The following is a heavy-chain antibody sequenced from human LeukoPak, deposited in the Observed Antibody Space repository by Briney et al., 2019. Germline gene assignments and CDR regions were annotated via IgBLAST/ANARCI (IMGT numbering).Heavy chain of an antibody. D-gene: IGHD5-18*01. CDR3: ARGGRVDTAMVFYYYYMDV. J-gene: IGHJ6*03. CDR2: IIPIFGTA. CDR1: GGTFSSYA. Sequence: SVKVSCKASGGTFSSYAISWVRQAPGQGLEWMGGIIPIFGTANYAQKFQGRVTITTDESTSTAYMELSSLRSEDTAVYYCARGGRVDTAMVFYYYYMDVWGKGTTVTVSS. V-gene: IGHV1-69*05.